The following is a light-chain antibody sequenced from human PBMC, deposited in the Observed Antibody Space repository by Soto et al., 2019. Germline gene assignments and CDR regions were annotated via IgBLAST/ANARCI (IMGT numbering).Light chain of an antibody. CDR1: QSVGGS. V-gene: IGKV3-20*01. Sequence: EIVLTQSPATLSLSPGERATLSCRASQSVGGSLAWYRQKPGQAPRLLIYDASNRATDIPDRFSGSGSGTDFTLTISRLEPEDFAVYYCQQYGTSPPLTFGGGTKVDIK. J-gene: IGKJ4*01. CDR3: QQYGTSPPLT. CDR2: DAS.